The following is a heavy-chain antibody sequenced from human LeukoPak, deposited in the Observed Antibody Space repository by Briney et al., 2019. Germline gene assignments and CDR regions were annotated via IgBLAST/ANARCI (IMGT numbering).Heavy chain of an antibody. J-gene: IGHJ4*02. Sequence: GASVKVCCKASGYTFTGYYMHWVRQAPGQGLEWMGWINPNSGGTNYAQKFQGRVTMTRDTSISTAYMELRSLRSDDTAVYYCARDLTHRRNYDNSGYQIVPAFWGQGTLVTVSS. CDR2: INPNSGGT. V-gene: IGHV1-2*02. D-gene: IGHD3-22*01. CDR3: ARDLTHRRNYDNSGYQIVPAF. CDR1: GYTFTGYY.